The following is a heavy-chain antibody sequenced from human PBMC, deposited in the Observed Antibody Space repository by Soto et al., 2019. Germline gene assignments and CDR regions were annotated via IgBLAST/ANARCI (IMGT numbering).Heavy chain of an antibody. V-gene: IGHV3-21*01. Sequence: GGSLRLSCAASGFTFSSYSMNWVRQAPGKGLEWVSSISSSSSYIYYADSVKGRFTISRDNAKNSLYLQMNSLRAEDTAVYYCARDAEYSSSWTDAFDIWGQGTMVTVSS. CDR1: GFTFSSYS. CDR2: ISSSSSYI. CDR3: ARDAEYSSSWTDAFDI. J-gene: IGHJ3*02. D-gene: IGHD6-13*01.